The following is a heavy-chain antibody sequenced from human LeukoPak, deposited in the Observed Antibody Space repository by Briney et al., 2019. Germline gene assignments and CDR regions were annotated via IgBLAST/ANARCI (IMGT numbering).Heavy chain of an antibody. D-gene: IGHD3-22*01. J-gene: IGHJ4*02. CDR3: ARSNYYDRSGYYPRFDY. CDR2: ISASGGGT. V-gene: IGHV3-23*01. Sequence: GGSLRLSCAASGFTFSSNAMSWVRQAPGKGLEWVSGISASGGGTYYADSVKGRFTISRDNSKNTLYLQMNSLRAEDTAVYYCARSNYYDRSGYYPRFDYWGQGTLVTVSS. CDR1: GFTFSSNA.